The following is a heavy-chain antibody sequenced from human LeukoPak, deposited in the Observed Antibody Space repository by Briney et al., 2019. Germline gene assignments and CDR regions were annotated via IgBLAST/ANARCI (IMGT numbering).Heavy chain of an antibody. CDR3: ARDLEGSGSFYRPSYDY. CDR1: GFTFSSYA. Sequence: GGSLRLSCAASGFTFSSYAMSWVRQAPGKGLEWVSAISGSGGSTYYADSVKGRFTISRDNAKNSLYLQMNSLRAEDTAVYYCARDLEGSGSFYRPSYDYWGQGTLVTVSS. V-gene: IGHV3-23*01. CDR2: ISGSGGST. J-gene: IGHJ4*02. D-gene: IGHD3-10*01.